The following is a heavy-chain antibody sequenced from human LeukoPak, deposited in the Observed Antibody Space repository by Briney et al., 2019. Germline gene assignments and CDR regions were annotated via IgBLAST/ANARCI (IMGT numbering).Heavy chain of an antibody. V-gene: IGHV3-53*01. CDR1: GFTVSSNY. CDR2: IYSGGST. Sequence: GGSPRLSCAASGFTVSSNYMSWVRQAPGKGLEWVSVIYSGGSTYYADSVKGRFTISRDNSKNTLYLQMNSLRAEDTAVYYCARDSAIGYFDYWGQGTLVTVSS. D-gene: IGHD2-2*01. CDR3: ARDSAIGYFDY. J-gene: IGHJ4*02.